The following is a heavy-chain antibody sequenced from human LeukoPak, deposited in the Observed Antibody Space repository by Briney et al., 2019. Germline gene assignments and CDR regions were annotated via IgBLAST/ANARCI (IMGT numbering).Heavy chain of an antibody. J-gene: IGHJ4*02. V-gene: IGHV3-23*01. CDR1: GFIFSSLA. CDR3: AKQFLGAN. D-gene: IGHD4/OR15-4a*01. Sequence: GGSLRLSSAAAGFIFSSLAMTWVRQAPGKGLEWVSTINAVDANTYYADSVKGRFTVSRDNSRNTLYLQMNSLRAEDTAVYYCAKQFLGANWGQGTLVIVSS. CDR2: INAVDANT.